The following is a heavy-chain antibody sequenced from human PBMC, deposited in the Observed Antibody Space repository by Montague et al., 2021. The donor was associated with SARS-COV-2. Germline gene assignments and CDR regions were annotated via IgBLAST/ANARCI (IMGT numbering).Heavy chain of an antibody. J-gene: IGHJ5*02. D-gene: IGHD2-15*01. Sequence: SETLSLTCTVSGGSISSYYWSWIRQPPGKGLEWIGYIYYSWSTNYNPSLKSRVTISLDTSKNQFSLKLSSVTAADTAVYYCARRSLGYCSGGSCYSAFDPWGQGTLVTVSS. CDR3: ARRSLGYCSGGSCYSAFDP. CDR1: GGSISSYY. CDR2: IYYSWST. V-gene: IGHV4-59*01.